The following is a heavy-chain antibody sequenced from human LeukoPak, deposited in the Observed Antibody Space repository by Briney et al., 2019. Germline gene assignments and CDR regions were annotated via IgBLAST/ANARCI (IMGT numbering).Heavy chain of an antibody. V-gene: IGHV1-3*01. J-gene: IGHJ4*02. D-gene: IGHD6-13*01. CDR2: INAGNRNT. CDR3: ARVGGLAAVDY. Sequence: ASVKVSCKASGYTFTSYAMHWVRQAPGQRLEWMGWINAGNRNTKYSQKFQGRVTITRDTSASTAYMELSSLRSEDTAVYYCARVGGLAAVDYWGQGTLVTVSS. CDR1: GYTFTSYA.